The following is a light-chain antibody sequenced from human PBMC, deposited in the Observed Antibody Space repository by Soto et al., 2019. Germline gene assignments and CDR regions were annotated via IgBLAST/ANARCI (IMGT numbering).Light chain of an antibody. CDR3: QQSYSTPLT. Sequence: DIQMTQSPSSLSASVGDRVTITCRASQSISSYLNWYEQKPGKAPKLLIYAASSLQSGVPSRFGGSGSGTDFTLTISSLQPEDFATDYCQQSYSTPLTFGGGTKVEIK. V-gene: IGKV1-39*01. J-gene: IGKJ4*01. CDR2: AAS. CDR1: QSISSY.